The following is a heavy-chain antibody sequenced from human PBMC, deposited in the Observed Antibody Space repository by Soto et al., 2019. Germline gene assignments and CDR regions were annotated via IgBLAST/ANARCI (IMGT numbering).Heavy chain of an antibody. Sequence: EVQLVESGGDFVQPGGSLRLSCEASGFTFSAFWMHWVRHVPGEGLMWISRTNKDGASSEYADSVKGRFSVSRDNAKNTMFLHMTGLRAEDTAVYYGARDDLRRNEALDIWGQGTVVTVSS. J-gene: IGHJ3*02. CDR1: GFTFSAFW. D-gene: IGHD2-21*01. CDR3: ARDDLRRNEALDI. CDR2: TNKDGASS. V-gene: IGHV3-74*01.